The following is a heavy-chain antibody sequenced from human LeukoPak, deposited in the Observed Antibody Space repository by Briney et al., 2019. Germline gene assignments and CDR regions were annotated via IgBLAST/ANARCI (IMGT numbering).Heavy chain of an antibody. Sequence: GGSLRLSCSASGFVFSDYPLHWIRQSPGKGPEWVAVISFDGSHQYYADSVKGRFTISRDTSKNTLYLQMNSLRAEDTAVYFCASRHCSGGGCYFAGADPFDYWGQGTLVTVSS. CDR3: ASRHCSGGGCYFAGADPFDY. V-gene: IGHV3-30*07. D-gene: IGHD2-15*01. CDR1: GFVFSDYP. CDR2: ISFDGSHQ. J-gene: IGHJ4*02.